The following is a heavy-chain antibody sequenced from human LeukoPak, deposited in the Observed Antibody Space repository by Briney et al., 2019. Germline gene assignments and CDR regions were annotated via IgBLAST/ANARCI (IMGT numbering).Heavy chain of an antibody. Sequence: PGGSLRLSCAASGFTFSSYAMSWVRQAPGKGLGWVSAISGSGDSTYYADSVKGRFTISRDNSKNTLYLQMNSLRAEDTAVYYCAKDYGSCGSGSYCFDYWGQGTLVTVSS. J-gene: IGHJ4*02. CDR1: GFTFSSYA. D-gene: IGHD3-10*01. CDR2: ISGSGDST. CDR3: AKDYGSCGSGSYCFDY. V-gene: IGHV3-23*01.